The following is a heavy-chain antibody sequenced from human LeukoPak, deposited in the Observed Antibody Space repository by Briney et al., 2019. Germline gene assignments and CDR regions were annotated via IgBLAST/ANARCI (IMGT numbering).Heavy chain of an antibody. Sequence: GESLKISCKGSGSRFTSYWIGWVRQLPGKGLEWMGIIYPGDSDTRYSPSFQGQVTISADKPISTAYLQWSSLKASDTAMYYCARQHSSGYYFWYFDYWGQGTLVTVSS. CDR3: ARQHSSGYYFWYFDY. D-gene: IGHD3-22*01. V-gene: IGHV5-51*01. CDR2: IYPGDSDT. J-gene: IGHJ4*02. CDR1: GSRFTSYW.